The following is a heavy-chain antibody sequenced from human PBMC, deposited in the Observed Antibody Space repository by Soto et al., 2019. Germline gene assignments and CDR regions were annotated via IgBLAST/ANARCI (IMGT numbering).Heavy chain of an antibody. D-gene: IGHD6-13*01. V-gene: IGHV1-18*01. J-gene: IGHJ4*02. CDR1: GYTFTSYG. Sequence: QVQLVQSGAEVKKPGASVKVSCKASGYTFTSYGISWVRQAPGQGLEWMGWISGHNGNKKYAQKLQGRVSMTTDTSTSTSYMELRSLRSDDTAVYYCARDLGQQLFDYWGQGTLVTVSS. CDR3: ARDLGQQLFDY. CDR2: ISGHNGNK.